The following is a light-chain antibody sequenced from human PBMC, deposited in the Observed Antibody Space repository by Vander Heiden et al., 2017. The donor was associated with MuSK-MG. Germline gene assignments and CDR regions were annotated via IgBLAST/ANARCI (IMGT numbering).Light chain of an antibody. V-gene: IGKV3-20*01. CDR1: QTVAANY. J-gene: IGKJ3*01. CDR2: GAS. CDR3: QQDGTSPFT. Sequence: ENVLTQSPGTLSLSPGERATLSCRASQTVAANYLAWYQQKPGQSPRLLIYGASSRATGIPDRFSGSGSGTDFTLTISRLEPEDFAVYYCQQDGTSPFTFGHGTKVDIK.